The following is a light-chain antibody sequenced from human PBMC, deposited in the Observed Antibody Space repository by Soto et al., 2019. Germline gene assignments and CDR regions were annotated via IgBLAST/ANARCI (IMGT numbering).Light chain of an antibody. Sequence: EIVLTQSPATLCLSPGERATLSCRASQSVSSYLAWYQQKPGQAPRLLIYDASNRATGIPARFSGSGSGTDFTLTISSLEPEDFAVYYCQQRSNWPPITFGQGTRLENK. CDR2: DAS. V-gene: IGKV3-11*01. CDR1: QSVSSY. J-gene: IGKJ5*01. CDR3: QQRSNWPPIT.